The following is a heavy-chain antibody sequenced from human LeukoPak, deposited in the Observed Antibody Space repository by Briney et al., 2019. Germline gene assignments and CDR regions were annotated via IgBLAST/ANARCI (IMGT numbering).Heavy chain of an antibody. CDR2: ISYDGSNR. J-gene: IGHJ4*02. V-gene: IGHV3-30*03. CDR3: ATYGGYVLGYFDY. Sequence: PGWSLRLSCAASGFTFSSYGMHWVRQAPGKGLEGVAVISYDGSNRYYADSVKGRFTISRDTSKNTLYLQMNSLRAEDTAVYYCATYGGYVLGYFDYWGQGTLVTVSS. D-gene: IGHD5-12*01. CDR1: GFTFSSYG.